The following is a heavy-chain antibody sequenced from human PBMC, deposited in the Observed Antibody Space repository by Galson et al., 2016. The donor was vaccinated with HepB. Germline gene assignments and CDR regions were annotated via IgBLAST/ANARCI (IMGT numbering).Heavy chain of an antibody. V-gene: IGHV3-43D*03. Sequence: SLRLSCAASGFTFEDYVIHWVRQAPGKGLEWVSLINWDGSAAFYTDSVKGRFTISRDNRKNSLYLQMNSLTTEDTAFYFCAKASGSDYFFEHWGQGTLVTVS. J-gene: IGHJ4*02. D-gene: IGHD1-26*01. CDR2: INWDGSAA. CDR3: AKASGSDYFFEH. CDR1: GFTFEDYV.